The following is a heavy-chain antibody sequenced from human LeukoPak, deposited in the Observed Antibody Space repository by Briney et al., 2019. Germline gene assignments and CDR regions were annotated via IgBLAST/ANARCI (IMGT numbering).Heavy chain of an antibody. J-gene: IGHJ3*02. CDR1: GYTVRSLP. Sequence: ASVKVSCKVSGYTVRSLPMHWVRQAPGKGLEWMGNFDPKDGETLYAQKFQGRVTMTDDTSTDTAYMELNSLRSDDTAVYYCATATPGYMSNSDACDIWGQGTMVTVSS. D-gene: IGHD5-18*01. V-gene: IGHV1-24*01. CDR2: FDPKDGET. CDR3: ATATPGYMSNSDACDI.